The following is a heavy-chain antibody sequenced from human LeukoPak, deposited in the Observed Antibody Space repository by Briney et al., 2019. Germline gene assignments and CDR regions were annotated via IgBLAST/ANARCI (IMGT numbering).Heavy chain of an antibody. CDR2: ISYDGSNK. J-gene: IGHJ4*02. CDR3: ASEATTGAHVDY. D-gene: IGHD1-1*01. Sequence: GGSLRLSCAASGFTFSSNVMHWVRQAPGKGLEWVAVISYDGSNKYYTDSVKGRFTISRDNPKNTLYLQMNSLRAEDTAVYYCASEATTGAHVDYWGQGTLVTVPS. CDR1: GFTFSSNV. V-gene: IGHV3-30-3*01.